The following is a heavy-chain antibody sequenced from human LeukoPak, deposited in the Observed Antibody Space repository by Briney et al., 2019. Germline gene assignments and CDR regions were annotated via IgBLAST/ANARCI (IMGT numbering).Heavy chain of an antibody. CDR1: GFTFSSYG. J-gene: IGHJ6*03. CDR2: ISGSGDST. V-gene: IGHV3-23*01. Sequence: GGSLRLSCAASGFTFSSYGMSWVRQAPGKGLEWVAAISGSGDSTYYAEDSVKGRFTISRDNSKNTLYLQMNSLRAEDTAVYYCARDPYSGSYGNYYYYFMDVWGKGTTVTISS. D-gene: IGHD1-26*01. CDR3: ARDPYSGSYGNYYYYFMDV.